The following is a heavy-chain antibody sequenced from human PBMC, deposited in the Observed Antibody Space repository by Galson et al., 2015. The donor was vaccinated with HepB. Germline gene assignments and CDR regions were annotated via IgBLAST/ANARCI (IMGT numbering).Heavy chain of an antibody. J-gene: IGHJ3*02. CDR3: ARVESNWDAQSNGAFDI. Sequence: CAISGDSVSTISATWNWIRQSPSRGLEWLGRTYYRSRWWTFYAESVKGRITINPDTYQNHFSLELDSVTPEDAGVYYCARVESNWDAQSNGAFDIWGPGTAVTVSS. D-gene: IGHD1-1*01. V-gene: IGHV6-1*01. CDR2: TYYRSRWWT. CDR1: GDSVSTISAT.